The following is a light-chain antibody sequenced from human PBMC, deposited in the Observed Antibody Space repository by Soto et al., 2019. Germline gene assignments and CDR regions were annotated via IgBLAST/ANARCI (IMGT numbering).Light chain of an antibody. CDR2: DAS. Sequence: EIILTQSPDTLSLSPGERATLSCRASQSVSKYLAWYQQKPGQAPRLLIYDASKRATGIPARFSGGGSGTDFTLIISSLEPEDFAVYYCHHRSNWRTFGQGTKVDIK. J-gene: IGKJ1*01. CDR3: HHRSNWRT. CDR1: QSVSKY. V-gene: IGKV3-11*01.